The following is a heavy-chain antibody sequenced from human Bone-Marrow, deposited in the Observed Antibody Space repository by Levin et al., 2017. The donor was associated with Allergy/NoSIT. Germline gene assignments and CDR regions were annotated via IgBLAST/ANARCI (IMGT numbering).Heavy chain of an antibody. D-gene: IGHD5-18*01. V-gene: IGHV1-46*02. CDR2: INPNGDST. CDR1: GYNFNIHY. CDR3: ARDADIQLYSHFDY. Sequence: PGASVKVSCKTSGYNFNIHYIHWLRQAPGQGLEWIGIINPNGDSTAYAQQFQGRVAMSTDTSTYTAHMVLSSLRSDDTAIYFCARDADIQLYSHFDYWGQGTLITVSS. J-gene: IGHJ4*02.